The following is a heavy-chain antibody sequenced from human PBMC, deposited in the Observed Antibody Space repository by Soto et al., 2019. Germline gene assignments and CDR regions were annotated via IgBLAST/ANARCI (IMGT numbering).Heavy chain of an antibody. J-gene: IGHJ6*02. D-gene: IGHD3-10*01. CDR1: GGSISSGGYY. Sequence: SETLSLTCTVSGGSISSGGYYWSWIRQHPGKGLEWIGNIYYGGSTVYNPSLKSRLNISVDASKNQFALDLSSVTAADTAVYYCARERGRYYAMDVWGQGTTVTVSS. CDR3: ARERGRYYAMDV. CDR2: IYYGGST. V-gene: IGHV4-31*03.